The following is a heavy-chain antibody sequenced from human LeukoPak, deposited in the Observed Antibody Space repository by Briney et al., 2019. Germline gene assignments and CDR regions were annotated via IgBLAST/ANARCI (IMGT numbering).Heavy chain of an antibody. J-gene: IGHJ4*02. V-gene: IGHV3-7*04. CDR3: ARNWGYFDY. D-gene: IGHD7-27*01. CDR1: GFIFSSYW. Sequence: GGSLRLSCAASGFIFSSYWMIWVRQAPGKGLEWVATIKEDGSEKYYGGSVKGRFTISRDSAKNSLYLQMNSLRGEDTAVYHCARNWGYFDYWGQGTLVTVSS. CDR2: IKEDGSEK.